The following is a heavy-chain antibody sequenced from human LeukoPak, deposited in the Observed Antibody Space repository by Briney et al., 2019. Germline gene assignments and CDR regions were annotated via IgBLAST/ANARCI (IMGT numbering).Heavy chain of an antibody. V-gene: IGHV3-53*01. CDR3: AVYSSLDY. J-gene: IGHJ4*02. D-gene: IGHD3-22*01. Sequence: PGGSLRLSCAASGFTFSNNYMSWVRQAPGKGLEWVSLIYSGVNTYYADSVKGRFSISRDNSKNTLYLQMNSLRAEDTAIYYCAVYSSLDYWSQGTLVTVSS. CDR2: IYSGVNT. CDR1: GFTFSNNY.